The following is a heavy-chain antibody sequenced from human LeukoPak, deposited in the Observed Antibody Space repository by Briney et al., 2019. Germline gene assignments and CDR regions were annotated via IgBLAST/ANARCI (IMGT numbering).Heavy chain of an antibody. CDR1: GFTFSSYA. V-gene: IGHV3-23*01. Sequence: GGSLRLSCAASGFTFSSYAMSLVRQAPGQGLEWVSGSSGSGGSTYYADSVKGRFTISRDNSKNTLYLQMNSLRAEDTAVYYCAKAIAVAGTSKYYFDYWGQGTLVTVSS. D-gene: IGHD6-19*01. CDR3: AKAIAVAGTSKYYFDY. CDR2: SSGSGGST. J-gene: IGHJ4*02.